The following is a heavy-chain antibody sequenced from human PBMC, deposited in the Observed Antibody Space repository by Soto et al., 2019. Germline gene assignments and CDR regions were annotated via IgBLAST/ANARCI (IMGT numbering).Heavy chain of an antibody. CDR1: GGSIISSGYY. V-gene: IGHV4-39*01. Sequence: SETLSLTCSLSGGSIISSGYYWDWVRQPPGEGLEWIGYIYYSGSTSYNPSLKSRVTISVDSSKIQFSLKLTSVTAADTAVYYCARHTGLLSPFDTWGLGTLVTVSS. CDR2: IYYSGST. CDR3: ARHTGLLSPFDT. D-gene: IGHD2-15*01. J-gene: IGHJ5*02.